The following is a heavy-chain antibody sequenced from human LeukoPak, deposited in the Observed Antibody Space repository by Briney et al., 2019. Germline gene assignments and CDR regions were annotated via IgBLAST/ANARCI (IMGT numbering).Heavy chain of an antibody. CDR2: ITSTSSYI. Sequence: PGGSLRLSCAASGFSFSSYSMDWVRQAPGKGLEWVPSITSTSSYIYYADSVKGRFTISRDNAKNSLYLQLNSLRAEDTAVYYCARVRGGYSYGYGAMDVWGKGTTVTVSS. CDR1: GFSFSSYS. D-gene: IGHD5-18*01. J-gene: IGHJ6*03. V-gene: IGHV3-21*01. CDR3: ARVRGGYSYGYGAMDV.